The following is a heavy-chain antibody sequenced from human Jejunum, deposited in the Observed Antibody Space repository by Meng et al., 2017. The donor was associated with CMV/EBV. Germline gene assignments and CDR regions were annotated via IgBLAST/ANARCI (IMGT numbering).Heavy chain of an antibody. CDR1: YG. V-gene: IGHV3-30*02. CDR2: ISNDGSNK. D-gene: IGHD3-9*01. Sequence: YGMHWVRQDPGKGLEWVTFISNDGSNKYYGDSVKGRFTISRDNSKNTLYLQMNSLRAEDTSVYYCVKDRGVPYYESLTGYSYFDYWGQGALVTVSS. J-gene: IGHJ4*02. CDR3: VKDRGVPYYESLTGYSYFDY.